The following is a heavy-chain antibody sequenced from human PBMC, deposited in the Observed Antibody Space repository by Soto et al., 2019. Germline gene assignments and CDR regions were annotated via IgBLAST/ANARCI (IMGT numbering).Heavy chain of an antibody. V-gene: IGHV3-30-3*01. D-gene: IGHD2-2*01. CDR1: GFTFSSYP. CDR2: ISYDGSNK. J-gene: IGHJ6*02. CDR3: ARDSAMVADYYYTMDV. Sequence: QVQLVESGGGVVQPGRSLRLSCAASGFTFSSYPMHWVRQAPGKGLEWVAVISYDGSNKYYVDSVKGRFTISRDNSKNTLYLQMNSLIPEDTTVYYCARDSAMVADYYYTMDVWGQGTTVTVSS.